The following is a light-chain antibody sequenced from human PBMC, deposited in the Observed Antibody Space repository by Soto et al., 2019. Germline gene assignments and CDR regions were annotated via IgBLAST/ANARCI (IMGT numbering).Light chain of an antibody. CDR1: SSDVGGYNF. J-gene: IGLJ1*01. Sequence: QSVLTQPASMSVSPGQSITISCTGTSSDVGGYNFVSWYQQHPGKAPKLMIYHVTNRPSGVSSRFSGSKSGNTASLTISGLQAEDEADYYCSSYTSNITPYVFGTGTKVTVL. CDR3: SSYTSNITPYV. CDR2: HVT. V-gene: IGLV2-14*01.